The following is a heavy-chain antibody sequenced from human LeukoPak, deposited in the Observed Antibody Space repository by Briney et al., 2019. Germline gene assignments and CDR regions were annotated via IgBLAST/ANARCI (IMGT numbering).Heavy chain of an antibody. CDR2: IYPGDSDT. V-gene: IGHV5-51*01. Sequence: GESLKTSCKGSGYSFTSYWIGWVRQMPGKGLEWMGIIYPGDSDTRYSPSFQGQVTISADKSISTAYLQWSSLKASDTAMYYCARLVGAVAGTRPYYYYGMDVWGQGTTVTVSS. D-gene: IGHD6-19*01. CDR3: ARLVGAVAGTRPYYYYGMDV. CDR1: GYSFTSYW. J-gene: IGHJ6*02.